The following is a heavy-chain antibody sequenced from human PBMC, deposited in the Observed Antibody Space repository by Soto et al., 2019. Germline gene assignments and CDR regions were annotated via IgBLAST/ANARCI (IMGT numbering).Heavy chain of an antibody. CDR2: IWYDGSNK. V-gene: IGHV3-33*01. D-gene: IGHD3-22*01. CDR3: ARDRDSSGYYNWFDP. Sequence: VAVIWYDGSNKFYADSVKGRFSISRDNSKNTLHLQMNSLRAEDTAVYYCARDRDSSGYYNWFDPWGQGTLVTVSS. J-gene: IGHJ5*02.